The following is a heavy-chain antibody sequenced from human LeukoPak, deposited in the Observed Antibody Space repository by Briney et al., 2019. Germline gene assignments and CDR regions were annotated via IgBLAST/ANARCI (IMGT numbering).Heavy chain of an antibody. Sequence: SETLSLTCTVSGVSISSSNSYWGWIRQPPGKGLEWIGSIYYSGNTYYNASLKSQVSISIDTSKNQFSLRLTSVTAADTAVYYCARQTGTGLFILPGGQGTLVTVSS. V-gene: IGHV4-39*01. D-gene: IGHD3/OR15-3a*01. CDR3: ARQTGTGLFILP. J-gene: IGHJ4*02. CDR1: GVSISSSNSY. CDR2: IYYSGNT.